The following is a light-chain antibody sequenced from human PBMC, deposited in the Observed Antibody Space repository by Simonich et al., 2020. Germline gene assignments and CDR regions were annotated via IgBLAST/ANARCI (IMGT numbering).Light chain of an antibody. J-gene: IGKJ5*01. CDR3: QQYYSTPIT. CDR1: QSVLYSSTNKNY. Sequence: DIVMTQSPDSLAVSLGERATINCKSTQSVLYSSTNKNYLAWYQQKPGQPPKLLIDWESTRESGVPDRFRGSGSGTDFTLTISSLQAEDVAVYYCQQYYSTPITFGQGTRLEIK. CDR2: WES. V-gene: IGKV4-1*01.